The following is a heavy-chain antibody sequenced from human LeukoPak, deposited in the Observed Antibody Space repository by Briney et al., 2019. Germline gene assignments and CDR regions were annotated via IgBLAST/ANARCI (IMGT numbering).Heavy chain of an antibody. D-gene: IGHD6-13*01. Sequence: GSLRLSCAASGFTFSSYEMNWVRQPPGKGLEWIGEINDSGTTFYNPSLKSRLAISVDPSKNQFSVKLNSVTAADTALYYCARQSRSNSWFSGGPKALNWFDSWAQGTLVTVSS. J-gene: IGHJ5*01. CDR3: ARQSRSNSWFSGGPKALNWFDS. CDR1: GFTFSSYE. CDR2: INDSGTT. V-gene: IGHV4-34*01.